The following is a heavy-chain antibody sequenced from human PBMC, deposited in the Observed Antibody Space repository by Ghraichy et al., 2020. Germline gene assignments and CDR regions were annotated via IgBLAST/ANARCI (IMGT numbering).Heavy chain of an antibody. CDR3: ARASRVVRFYYYDGMDV. V-gene: IGHV3-48*02. CDR1: GFTFSSYS. CDR2: ITSSGRTI. Sequence: GESLNISCVGSGFTFSSYSMNWVRQSPEKGLEWVSYITSSGRTISYADSVKGRFTISRDNAQNSLYLQMNSLRDDDTGVYYCARASRVVRFYYYDGMDVWGQGTTVTV. J-gene: IGHJ6*02. D-gene: IGHD4-23*01.